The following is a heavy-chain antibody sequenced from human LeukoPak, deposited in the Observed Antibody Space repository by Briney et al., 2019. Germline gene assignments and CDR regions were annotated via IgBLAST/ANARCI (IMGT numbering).Heavy chain of an antibody. CDR2: INHSGST. D-gene: IGHD1-26*01. Sequence: ASETLSLTCAVYGGSFSGYYWSWIRQPPGKGLEWIGEINHSGSTNYNPSLKSRVTISVDTSKNQFSLKLSSVTAADTAVYYCANSRGSYYDFDIWGQGTLVTVSS. J-gene: IGHJ3*02. CDR1: GGSFSGYY. V-gene: IGHV4-34*01. CDR3: ANSRGSYYDFDI.